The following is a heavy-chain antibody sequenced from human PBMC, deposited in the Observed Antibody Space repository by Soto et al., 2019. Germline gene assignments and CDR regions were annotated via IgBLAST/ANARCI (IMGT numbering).Heavy chain of an antibody. CDR3: ARTYGSGSYSYYMDV. CDR2: IGTAGDT. Sequence: GGSLRLSCAASGFTFSSYDMHWVRQATGKGLEWVSAIGTAGDTYYPGSVKGRFTISRENAKNSLYLQMNSLRAGDTAVYYCARTYGSGSYSYYMDVWGKGTTVTVSS. V-gene: IGHV3-13*01. CDR1: GFTFSSYD. D-gene: IGHD3-10*01. J-gene: IGHJ6*03.